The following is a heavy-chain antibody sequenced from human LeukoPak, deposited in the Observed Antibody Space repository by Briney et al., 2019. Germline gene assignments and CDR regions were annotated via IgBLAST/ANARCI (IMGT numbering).Heavy chain of an antibody. CDR1: GFIFSNSG. CDR3: ARWRWLQSEFDY. V-gene: IGHV3-33*01. CDR2: IYTDGSTK. J-gene: IGHJ4*02. D-gene: IGHD5-24*01. Sequence: GGSLRLSCAASGFIFSNSGMHWVRQAPGKGLEWVTVIYTDGSTKYYADSVKGRFTISRDNSQNTLYLQMNSLRAEDTAVYYCARWRWLQSEFDYWGQGVLVTVSS.